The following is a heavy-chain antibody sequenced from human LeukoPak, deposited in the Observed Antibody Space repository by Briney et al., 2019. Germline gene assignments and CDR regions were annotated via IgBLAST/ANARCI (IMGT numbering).Heavy chain of an antibody. CDR2: IYTSGST. D-gene: IGHD6-13*01. Sequence: SETLSLTCTVSGGSISSSSYYWGWIRQPPGKGPEWIGRIYTSGSTNYNPSLKSRVTMSVDTSKNQFSLRLSSVTAADTAVYYCARDLGAAAGTVVFDYWGQGTLVTVSS. J-gene: IGHJ4*02. CDR1: GGSISSSSYY. V-gene: IGHV4-39*07. CDR3: ARDLGAAAGTVVFDY.